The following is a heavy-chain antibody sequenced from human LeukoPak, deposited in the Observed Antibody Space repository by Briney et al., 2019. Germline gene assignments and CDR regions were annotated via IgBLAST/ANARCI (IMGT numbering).Heavy chain of an antibody. CDR1: GYTFTGYY. Sequence: ASVKVSCKASGYTFTGYYMHWVRQAPGQGLEWMGWINPNSGGTNYAQKFQGRVTMTRDTSISTAYMGLSRLRSDDTAVYYCASLDKGNDVVFDYWGQGTLVTVSS. CDR3: ASLDKGNDVVFDY. V-gene: IGHV1-2*02. CDR2: INPNSGGT. J-gene: IGHJ4*02. D-gene: IGHD1-1*01.